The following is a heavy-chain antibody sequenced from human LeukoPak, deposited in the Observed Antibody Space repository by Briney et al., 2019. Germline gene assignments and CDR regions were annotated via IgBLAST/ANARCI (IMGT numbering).Heavy chain of an antibody. J-gene: IGHJ4*02. CDR3: ARMIYGDYFDF. D-gene: IGHD4-17*01. Sequence: SETLSLTCSVSGGSISSYYWSWVRQPPEKGLEWIGYISYSGSITYNPSLKRRGTISLDMSKNQFSLKLSSVTAADTAVYYCARMIYGDYFDFWGQGTLVTVSS. V-gene: IGHV4-59*01. CDR1: GGSISSYY. CDR2: ISYSGSI.